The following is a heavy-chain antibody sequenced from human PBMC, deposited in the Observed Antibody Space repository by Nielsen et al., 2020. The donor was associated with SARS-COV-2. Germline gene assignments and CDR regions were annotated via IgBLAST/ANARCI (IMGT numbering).Heavy chain of an antibody. CDR1: GFTFRRYG. CDR3: ARKGIDYIDSPGFSFDY. V-gene: IGHV3-33*01. D-gene: IGHD4-17*01. CDR2: IWYDGSNR. Sequence: GESLKISCAASGFTFRRYGMHWVRQAPGKGLEWVAVIWYDGSNRYFADYVKGRFTISRDNSNNILYLQMDSLRAEDTAVYYCARKGIDYIDSPGFSFDYWGQGTLVTVSS. J-gene: IGHJ4*02.